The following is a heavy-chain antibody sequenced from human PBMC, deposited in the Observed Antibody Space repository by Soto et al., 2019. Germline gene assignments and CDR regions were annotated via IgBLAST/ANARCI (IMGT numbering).Heavy chain of an antibody. CDR2: IYWDDDK. V-gene: IGHV2-5*02. J-gene: IGHJ5*02. CDR1: GFSLTTRGVG. Sequence: QITLKESGPTLVKPTQTLTLTCTFSGFSLTTRGVGVGWFRQPPGKALECLALIYWDDDKRYSPSLQSRLSITQDTSNNQVVLTMTNVDPVDTATYYCAHIPNYYQYAWFDPWGQGTLVSVSS. CDR3: AHIPNYYQYAWFDP. D-gene: IGHD3-16*01.